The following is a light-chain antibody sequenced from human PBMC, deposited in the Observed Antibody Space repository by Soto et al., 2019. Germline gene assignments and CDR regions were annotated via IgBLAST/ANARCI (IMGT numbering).Light chain of an antibody. V-gene: IGKV3-15*01. CDR1: QSVSSN. CDR2: GAS. Sequence: DIVMTQSPAPLSVSPGERATLSCRASQSVSSNLAWYQQKPGQAPRLLIYGASTRATGIPARFSGSGSGTECTLTISRLEPEDFAVYYCQQYGSSPRTLGQGTKVDIK. CDR3: QQYGSSPRT. J-gene: IGKJ1*01.